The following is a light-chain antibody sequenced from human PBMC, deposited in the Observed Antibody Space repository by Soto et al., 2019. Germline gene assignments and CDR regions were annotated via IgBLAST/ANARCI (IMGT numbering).Light chain of an antibody. CDR3: QQYNNRWT. CDR1: QSISVW. Sequence: DIQMTQSPSTLSASVGDRVTITCRASQSISVWLTWFQQKQGNAPKLLIYKASTLESGVRSRFSGSGSVTEITLTSSSLQPDESTTYYCQQYNNRWTFIQGTMV. V-gene: IGKV1-5*03. J-gene: IGKJ1*01. CDR2: KAS.